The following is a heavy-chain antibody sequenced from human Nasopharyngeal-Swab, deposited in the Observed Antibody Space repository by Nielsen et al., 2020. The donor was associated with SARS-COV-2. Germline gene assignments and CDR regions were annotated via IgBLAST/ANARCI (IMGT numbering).Heavy chain of an antibody. CDR3: ARGKIGCSSTSCYGFWFDP. Sequence: SETLSLTCAVSRGSISSSNWWSWVRQPPGKGLEWIGEIYHSGSTNYNPSLKSRVTILVDKSKNQFSLKLSSVTAADTALYYCARGKIGCSSTSCYGFWFDPWGQGTLVTVSS. J-gene: IGHJ5*02. V-gene: IGHV4-4*02. CDR2: IYHSGST. D-gene: IGHD2-2*01. CDR1: RGSISSSNW.